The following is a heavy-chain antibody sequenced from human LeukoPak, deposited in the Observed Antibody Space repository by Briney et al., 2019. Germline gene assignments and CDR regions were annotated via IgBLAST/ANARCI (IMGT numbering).Heavy chain of an antibody. Sequence: GESPKISCKGSGYSFTTYWIGWVRQMPGKGLECMGIIYPGDSDTRYSPSFQGQVTISADKSINTAYLQWSSLKASDTAMYYCARLGTYWSNYYFEYWGQGTLVTVSS. CDR1: GYSFTTYW. CDR3: ARLGTYWSNYYFEY. V-gene: IGHV5-51*01. CDR2: IYPGDSDT. J-gene: IGHJ4*02. D-gene: IGHD3-10*01.